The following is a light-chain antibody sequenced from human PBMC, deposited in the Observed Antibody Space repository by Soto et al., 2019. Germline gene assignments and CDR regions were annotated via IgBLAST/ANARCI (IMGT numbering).Light chain of an antibody. CDR1: QGISSH. V-gene: IGKV1-9*01. CDR3: QQVNGYPHT. J-gene: IGKJ2*01. CDR2: AAS. Sequence: DIQLTQSPSFLSASVGDRVTITCRASQGISSHLAWYQQKPEKAPKLLIYAASTSQSGVPSRFSGSGFGTEFTLTINSLQPEDFATYYCQQVNGYPHTFGQGTQLEIK.